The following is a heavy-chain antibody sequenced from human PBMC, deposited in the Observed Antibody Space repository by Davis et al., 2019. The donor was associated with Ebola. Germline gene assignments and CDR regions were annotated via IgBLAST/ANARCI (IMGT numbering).Heavy chain of an antibody. V-gene: IGHV3-48*02. CDR2: ISSSSSTI. Sequence: GGSLRLSCAASGFTFSSYSMNWVRQAPGKGLEWVSYISSSSSTIYYADSVKGRFTISRDNAKNSLYLQMNSLRDEDTAVYYCARDAVLWFGELFSEFSYYMDVWGKGTTVTVSS. CDR3: ARDAVLWFGELFSEFSYYMDV. J-gene: IGHJ6*03. CDR1: GFTFSSYS. D-gene: IGHD3-10*01.